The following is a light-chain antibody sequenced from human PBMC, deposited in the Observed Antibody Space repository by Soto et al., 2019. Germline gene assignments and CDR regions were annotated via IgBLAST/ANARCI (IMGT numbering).Light chain of an antibody. CDR2: GAS. V-gene: IGKV1-16*01. CDR3: QQYMSYS. J-gene: IGKJ1*01. CDR1: QSISNS. Sequence: DIQMTQSPSSLSASVGDRVTITCRASQSISNSLNWYQQKLGKVPKVLIYGASSLQSGVPSRFSGSGSGTDFTLTISSLQPDDFATYYCQQYMSYSFGQGTKVDIK.